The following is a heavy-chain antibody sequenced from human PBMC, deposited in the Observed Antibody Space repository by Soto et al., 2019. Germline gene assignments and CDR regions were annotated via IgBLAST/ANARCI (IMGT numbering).Heavy chain of an antibody. J-gene: IGHJ4*02. CDR2: IYYTGNT. Sequence: QVQLQESGPGLVKPSQTLSLTCTVSGASISGGDYYWTWIRQPPGKGLEWIGSIYYTGNTYSNPSLESQLSIAVDPSNNQFALRLTSVTVTDTAIYYSARATYDSSTYALDYWGQGTLVTVSS. D-gene: IGHD3-22*01. CDR3: ARATYDSSTYALDY. CDR1: GASISGGDYY. V-gene: IGHV4-30-4*01.